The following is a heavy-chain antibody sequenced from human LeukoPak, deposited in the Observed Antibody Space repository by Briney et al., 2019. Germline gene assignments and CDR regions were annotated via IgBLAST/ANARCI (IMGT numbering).Heavy chain of an antibody. Sequence: GGSLCLSCVASGFTFSTFGMTWVRQAPGKGLEWVSYVSSSSTTIYYADSVKGRFTISRDGAKSSLYLQMNSLRAEDTALYYCARMSTVYYDDNWGQGAPGAVSS. CDR2: VSSSSTTI. D-gene: IGHD3-16*01. J-gene: IGHJ4*02. V-gene: IGHV3-48*01. CDR1: GFTFSTFG. CDR3: ARMSTVYYDDN.